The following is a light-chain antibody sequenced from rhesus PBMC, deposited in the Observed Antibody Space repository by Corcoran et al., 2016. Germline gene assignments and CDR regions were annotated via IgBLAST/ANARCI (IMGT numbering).Light chain of an antibody. Sequence: EIVMTQSPATLSLSPGETATLSCRASESVGSYLAWYQQQPGQAPKLLVHSAYFRATGIPDRFNGSGSRTECTLTISSLEPEDVGVYHCQQYNDLLPTFGGGTKVELK. V-gene: IGKV3-40*03. CDR3: QQYNDLLPT. CDR2: SAY. CDR1: ESVGSY. J-gene: IGKJ4*01.